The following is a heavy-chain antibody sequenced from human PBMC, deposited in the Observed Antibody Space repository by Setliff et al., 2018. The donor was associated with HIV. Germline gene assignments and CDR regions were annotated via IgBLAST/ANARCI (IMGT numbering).Heavy chain of an antibody. CDR2: IYLSGNT. CDR1: GGSISSSTAY. D-gene: IGHD3-3*01. V-gene: IGHV4-39*07. Sequence: SETLSLTCTVSGGSISSSTAYWGWIRQPPGKGLEWIGSIYLSGNTYYNPSLKSRVTISLDTSKNQFYLRLNSVTAADTAVYYCARQEDNFWSGYPNWFDPWSQGTLVTVS. J-gene: IGHJ5*02. CDR3: ARQEDNFWSGYPNWFDP.